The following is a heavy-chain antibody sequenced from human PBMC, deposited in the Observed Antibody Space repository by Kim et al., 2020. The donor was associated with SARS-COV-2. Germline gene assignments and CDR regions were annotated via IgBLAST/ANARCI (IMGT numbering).Heavy chain of an antibody. CDR1: GLSFDSAA. V-gene: IGHV3-30-3*01. D-gene: IGHD3-10*01. CDR2: ISYDGRNK. J-gene: IGHJ6*02. Sequence: GGSLRLSYAASGLSFDSAAMNWVRQAPGKGLEWVAVISYDGRNKEYADSVKGRFTISRDNPKSTLYLQMNSLRAEDTAVYYCARGNYYESVSLSDYYNGMDVWGQGTTVTVSS. CDR3: ARGNYYESVSLSDYYNGMDV.